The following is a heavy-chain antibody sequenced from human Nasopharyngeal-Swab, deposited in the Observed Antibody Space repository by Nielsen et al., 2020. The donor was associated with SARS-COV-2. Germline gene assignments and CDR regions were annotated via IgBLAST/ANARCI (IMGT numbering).Heavy chain of an antibody. CDR1: RYTFTSYY. CDR2: INPSGGST. D-gene: IGHD6-19*01. CDR3: AAAKKFSSAGETSAWYVEPFDY. J-gene: IGHJ4*02. Sequence: ASVKVSCKASRYTFTSYYMHWVRQAPGQGLEWMGIINPSGGSTSYAQKFQGRVTMTRDTSTSTVYMELSSLRSEDTAVYYCAAAKKFSSAGETSAWYVEPFDYWGQGILVTVSS. V-gene: IGHV1-46*01.